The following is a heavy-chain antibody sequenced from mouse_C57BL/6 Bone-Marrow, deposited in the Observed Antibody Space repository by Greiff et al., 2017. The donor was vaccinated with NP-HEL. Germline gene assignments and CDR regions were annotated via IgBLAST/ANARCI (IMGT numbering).Heavy chain of an antibody. D-gene: IGHD1-1*01. CDR3: ARGYYYGIL. J-gene: IGHJ3*01. CDR1: GYTFTSYW. V-gene: IGHV1-69*01. Sequence: VQLQQPGAELVMPGASVKLSCKASGYTFTSYWMHWVKQRPGQGLEWIGEIDPSDSYTNYNQKFKGKSTLTVDKSSSTAYMRLSSLTSEDSAVYYCARGYYYGILWGQGTLVTVSA. CDR2: IDPSDSYT.